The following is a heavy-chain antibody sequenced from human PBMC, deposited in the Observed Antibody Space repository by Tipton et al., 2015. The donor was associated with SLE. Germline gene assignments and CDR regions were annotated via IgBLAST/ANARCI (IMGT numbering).Heavy chain of an antibody. CDR3: ARAWGYSGSPDAFDI. V-gene: IGHV4-59*01. J-gene: IGHJ3*02. D-gene: IGHD1-26*01. CDR2: IYYSGST. Sequence: TLSLTCTVSGGSISSYYWSWIRQPPGKGLEWIGDIYYSGSTNYNPSLKSRVTISIDTSKNQFSLKLSSVTAADTAVYYCARAWGYSGSPDAFDIWGQGTMVTVSS. CDR1: GGSISSYY.